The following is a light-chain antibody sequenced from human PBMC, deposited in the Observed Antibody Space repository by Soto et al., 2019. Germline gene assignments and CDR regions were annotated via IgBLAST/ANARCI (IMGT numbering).Light chain of an antibody. J-gene: IGKJ3*01. Sequence: EIVLTQSPATLSVSPGERGTLSCRASQSVSSYLAWYQQKPGQAPRLLIYDASNRATGIPARFSGSGSGTDFTLTISSLEPEDFAVYYCQQRSNWPPIFTFGPGTKVDIK. CDR1: QSVSSY. V-gene: IGKV3-11*01. CDR2: DAS. CDR3: QQRSNWPPIFT.